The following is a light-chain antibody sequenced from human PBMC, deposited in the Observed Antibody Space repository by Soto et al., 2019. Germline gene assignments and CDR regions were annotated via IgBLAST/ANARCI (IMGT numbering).Light chain of an antibody. V-gene: IGLV3-21*02. CDR1: YIGSKT. CDR3: QVWDPTSNYR. Sequence: SYELTQPPSVSVAPGQKATITCGGNYIGSKTVHWYQQKPGKAPVLVVYDDTDRPSGIPERFSVSNSGITATLTISRVEVGDEADYYCQVWDPTSNYRFGGGTKLTVL. J-gene: IGLJ1*01. CDR2: DDT.